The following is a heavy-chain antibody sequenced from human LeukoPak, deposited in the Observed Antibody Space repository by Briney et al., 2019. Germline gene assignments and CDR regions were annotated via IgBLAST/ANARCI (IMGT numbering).Heavy chain of an antibody. V-gene: IGHV3-74*01. CDR1: GFTFSNYW. CDR2: INSDGSST. Sequence: GGSLRLSCAASGFTFSNYWMHWVRQAPGKGLVWVSRINSDGSSTTYADSVKGRFTVSRDNAKNTLYLQMNSLGAEDTAVYYCASRGVVTGAFDIWGQGTMVTVSS. CDR3: ASRGVVTGAFDI. D-gene: IGHD2-15*01. J-gene: IGHJ3*02.